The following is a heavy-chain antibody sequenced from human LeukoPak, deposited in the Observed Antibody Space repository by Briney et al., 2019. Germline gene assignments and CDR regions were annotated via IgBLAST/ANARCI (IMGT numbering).Heavy chain of an antibody. CDR2: ISYDGSNK. Sequence: GGSLRLSCAASGFTFSSYGMHWVRQAPGKGLEWVAVISYDGSNKYYADSVKGRFTISRDNSKNTLYLQMNSLRAEDTAVYYCARVYYGSGSLYYYYYYMDVWGKGTTVIISS. V-gene: IGHV3-30*03. J-gene: IGHJ6*03. CDR3: ARVYYGSGSLYYYYYYMDV. CDR1: GFTFSSYG. D-gene: IGHD3-10*01.